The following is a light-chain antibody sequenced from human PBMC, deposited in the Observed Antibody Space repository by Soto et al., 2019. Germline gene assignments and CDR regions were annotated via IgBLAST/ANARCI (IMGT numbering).Light chain of an antibody. J-gene: IGKJ2*01. CDR1: QSISSY. CDR3: QQSYTNPYI. V-gene: IGKV1-39*01. CDR2: AAS. Sequence: DIQMTQSPSSLSASVGDRVTITCRASQSISSYLNWYQQKPGKAPRLLIYAASSLQSGVSSRFSGSGSGTAVTLTISSLQPEDFAIYYCQQSYTNPYIIGQWTKLEIK.